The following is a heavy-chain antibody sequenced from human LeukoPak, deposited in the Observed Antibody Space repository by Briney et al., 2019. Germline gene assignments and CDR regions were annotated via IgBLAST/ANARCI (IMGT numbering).Heavy chain of an antibody. V-gene: IGHV3-53*01. J-gene: IGHJ3*02. Sequence: PGRSLRLSCAASGFIVSRNYMSWVRQAPGKGLEWVSVIYSGGSTYYADSVKGRFTISRDNSKNTVYLQMNSLRAEDTAVYYCARASPQNAFDIWGQGTMVTVSS. CDR1: GFIVSRNY. CDR2: IYSGGST. CDR3: ARASPQNAFDI.